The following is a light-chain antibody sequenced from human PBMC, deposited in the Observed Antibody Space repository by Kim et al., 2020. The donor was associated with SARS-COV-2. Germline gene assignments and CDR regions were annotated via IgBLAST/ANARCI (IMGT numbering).Light chain of an antibody. J-gene: IGKJ4*01. CDR2: GAS. V-gene: IGKV3-15*01. Sequence: PGERATLSCRASQSVTNNLAWYQQRPGQAPRLLIYGASTRATGVPARFSGSGSGTEFTLTISSLQSEDFALYYCQQYNDWPPLTFGGGTKVDIK. CDR3: QQYNDWPPLT. CDR1: QSVTNN.